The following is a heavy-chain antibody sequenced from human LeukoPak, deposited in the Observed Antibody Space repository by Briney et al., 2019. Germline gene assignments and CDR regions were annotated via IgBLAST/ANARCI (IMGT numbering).Heavy chain of an antibody. CDR3: ARRMVRGVITSPFDY. J-gene: IGHJ4*02. Sequence: GESLKISCKTSGYSFSSYWIGWVRQMPGKGLEWMGIIHPDNSDTRYSPSFRGQVTISADKSISTAYLQWSSLEASDSAMYYCARRMVRGVITSPFDYWGQGTPVTVSS. CDR1: GYSFSSYW. CDR2: IHPDNSDT. D-gene: IGHD3-10*01. V-gene: IGHV5-51*01.